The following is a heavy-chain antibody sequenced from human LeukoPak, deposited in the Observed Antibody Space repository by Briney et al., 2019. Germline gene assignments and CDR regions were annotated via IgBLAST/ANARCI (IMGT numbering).Heavy chain of an antibody. D-gene: IGHD4-23*01. V-gene: IGHV3-53*01. CDR1: GFTVSSNY. CDR2: IYSGGST. Sequence: GGSLRLSCAASGFTVSSNYMSWVRQAQGKGLEWDSVIYSGGSTYYADSVKGRFTISRDNSKNTLYLQMNSLRAEDTAVYYCARDRYGGNRYYYYGMDVWGQGTTVTVSS. J-gene: IGHJ6*02. CDR3: ARDRYGGNRYYYYGMDV.